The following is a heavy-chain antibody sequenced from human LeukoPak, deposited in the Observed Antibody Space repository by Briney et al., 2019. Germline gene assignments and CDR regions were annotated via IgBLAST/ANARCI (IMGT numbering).Heavy chain of an antibody. CDR3: ARPYDSSGYYYY. CDR1: GFTVSSNY. Sequence: GGSLRLSCAASGFTVSSNYMSWVRQAPRKGLEWVSVIYSGGSTYYADSVKGRFTISRDNSKNTLYLQMNSLRAEDTAMYYCARPYDSSGYYYYWGQGTLATVSS. CDR2: IYSGGST. V-gene: IGHV3-53*01. D-gene: IGHD3-22*01. J-gene: IGHJ4*02.